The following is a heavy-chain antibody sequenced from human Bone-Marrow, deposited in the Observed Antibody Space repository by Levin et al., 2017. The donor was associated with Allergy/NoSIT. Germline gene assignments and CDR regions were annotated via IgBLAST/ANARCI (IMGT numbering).Heavy chain of an antibody. CDR1: GFTFSTYT. J-gene: IGHJ6*02. V-gene: IGHV3-21*01. Sequence: PGGSLRLSCAVSGFTFSTYTMNWVRQAPGKGLEWVSSITSNSNSIYYADSVKGRFTISRDNAKDSLFLQMDSLRVDDTGVYYCAREMGGDWPVRNYYAMDVWGQGTTVTVSS. D-gene: IGHD2-21*02. CDR3: AREMGGDWPVRNYYAMDV. CDR2: ITSNSNSI.